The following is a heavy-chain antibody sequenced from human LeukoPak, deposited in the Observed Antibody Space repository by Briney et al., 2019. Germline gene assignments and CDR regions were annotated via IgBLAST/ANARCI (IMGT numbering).Heavy chain of an antibody. CDR2: INTNTGNP. CDR1: GYTFTSYA. J-gene: IGHJ5*02. D-gene: IGHD6-19*01. V-gene: IGHV7-4-1*02. CDR3: ARGVSAVAGNREINNWFDP. Sequence: ASVKVSCKASGYTFTSYAMNWVRQAPGQGLEWMGWINTNTGNPTYAQGFTGRFVFSLDTSVSTAYLQISSLKAEDTAVYYCARGVSAVAGNREINNWFDPWGQGTLVTVSS.